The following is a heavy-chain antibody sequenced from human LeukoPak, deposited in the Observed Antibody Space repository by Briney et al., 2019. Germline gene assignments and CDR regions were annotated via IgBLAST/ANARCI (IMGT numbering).Heavy chain of an antibody. J-gene: IGHJ3*02. CDR3: ARAGGLEPHLVAFDI. Sequence: PGGSLRLSCAASGFTFSSYSMNWVRQAPGKGLEWVSYISSSSSTICYADSVKGRFTISRDNAKNSLYLQMNSLRDEDTAVYYCARAGGLEPHLVAFDIWGQGTMVTVSS. CDR2: ISSSSSTI. CDR1: GFTFSSYS. V-gene: IGHV3-48*02. D-gene: IGHD1-1*01.